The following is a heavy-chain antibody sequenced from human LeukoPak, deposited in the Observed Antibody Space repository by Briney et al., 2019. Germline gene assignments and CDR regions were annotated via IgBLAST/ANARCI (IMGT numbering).Heavy chain of an antibody. CDR3: ARGLLPYYYYYGMDV. CDR2: LYPGDSDI. Sequence: GESLKISCKGSGYSFTSYWIAWVRQMPGKGLEWMGILYPGDSDIRYSPSFQGQVTISADKSINTAYLQWNSLKASDTAMYYCARGLLPYYYYYGMDVWGQGTTVTVSS. CDR1: GYSFTSYW. D-gene: IGHD3-22*01. J-gene: IGHJ6*02. V-gene: IGHV5-51*01.